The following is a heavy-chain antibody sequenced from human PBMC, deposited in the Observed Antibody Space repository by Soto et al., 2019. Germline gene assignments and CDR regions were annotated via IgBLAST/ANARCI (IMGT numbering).Heavy chain of an antibody. V-gene: IGHV1-18*01. CDR2: ISAYNGNT. D-gene: IGHD4-17*01. CDR3: ARAHLDYGDYFPENRYYYYYMDV. Sequence: QVQLVQSGAEVKKPGASVKVSCKASGYTFTSYGISWVRQAPGQGLEWMGWISAYNGNTNYAQKLQGRVTMTTDTSTSTAYMKLRSLRSDDTAVYYCARAHLDYGDYFPENRYYYYYMDVWGKGTTVTVSS. J-gene: IGHJ6*03. CDR1: GYTFTSYG.